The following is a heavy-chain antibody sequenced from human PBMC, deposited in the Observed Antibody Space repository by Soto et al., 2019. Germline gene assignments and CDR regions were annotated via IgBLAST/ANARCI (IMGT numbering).Heavy chain of an antibody. CDR2: ISYSGST. Sequence: KPSETLSLTCTVSGGSISGFYWNWIRQPPGKGLEWIGYISYSGSTNYNPSLKSRVTTSVDTSKNQFSLKLSSVTAADTAVYYCARGGRAVGAEGVFDYCGQGTLVTVSS. V-gene: IGHV4-59*01. J-gene: IGHJ4*02. CDR1: GGSISGFY. CDR3: ARGGRAVGAEGVFDY. D-gene: IGHD1-26*01.